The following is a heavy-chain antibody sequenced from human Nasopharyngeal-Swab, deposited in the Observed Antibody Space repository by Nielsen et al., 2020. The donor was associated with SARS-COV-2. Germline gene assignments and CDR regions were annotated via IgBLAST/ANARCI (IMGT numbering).Heavy chain of an antibody. Sequence: WIRQPPGKGLEWIGYIYYRGSTNSNPSLKSRVTISVDTTKNQFSLKLTSETAADTAVYYCARTPYYYIDVWGRGTTVTVSS. V-gene: IGHV4-59*01. J-gene: IGHJ6*03. CDR3: ARTPYYYIDV. CDR2: IYYRGST.